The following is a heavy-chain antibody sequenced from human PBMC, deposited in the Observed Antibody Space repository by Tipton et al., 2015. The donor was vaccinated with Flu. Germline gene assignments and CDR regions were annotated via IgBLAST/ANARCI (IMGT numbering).Heavy chain of an antibody. CDR2: IYSGGYT. CDR1: GFTVSSNY. D-gene: IGHD1-26*01. Sequence: SLRLSCAASGFTVSSNYMTWVRQAPGKGLEWVSVIYSGGYTYYADSVKGRFTISRANSKNTLYLQMNSLRAEDTAVYYCARGGGSGSFDYYYYGMDVWGQGTTVTVPS. J-gene: IGHJ6*02. V-gene: IGHV3-66*01. CDR3: ARGGGSGSFDYYYYGMDV.